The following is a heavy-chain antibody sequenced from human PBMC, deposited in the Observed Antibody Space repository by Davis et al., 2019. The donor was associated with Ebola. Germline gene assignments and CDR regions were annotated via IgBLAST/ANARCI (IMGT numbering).Heavy chain of an antibody. J-gene: IGHJ4*02. V-gene: IGHV4-34*01. D-gene: IGHD3-16*02. CDR2: INHSGST. Sequence: SETLSLTCAVHGGSFSGYYWSWIRQPPGKGLEWIGEINHSGSTNYNPSLKSRVTISVDTSKNQFSLKLSSVTAADTAVYYCARRIMITFGGVIVKGDYFDYWGQGTLVTVSS. CDR1: GGSFSGYY. CDR3: ARRIMITFGGVIVKGDYFDY.